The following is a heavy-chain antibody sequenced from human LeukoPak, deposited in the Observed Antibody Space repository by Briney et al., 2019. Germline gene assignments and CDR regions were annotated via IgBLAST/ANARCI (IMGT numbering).Heavy chain of an antibody. D-gene: IGHD6-19*01. Sequence: GGSPRLSCAASGFTFSNYAMYWVRQPPGKGLEWVSTIDASGGATYYADSVEGRFTISRDNSKNTSYLQMNSLRAEDTAVYFCAKGSGSGWYGWFAPWGQGTLVTVSS. J-gene: IGHJ5*02. CDR3: AKGSGSGWYGWFAP. V-gene: IGHV3-23*01. CDR2: IDASGGAT. CDR1: GFTFSNYA.